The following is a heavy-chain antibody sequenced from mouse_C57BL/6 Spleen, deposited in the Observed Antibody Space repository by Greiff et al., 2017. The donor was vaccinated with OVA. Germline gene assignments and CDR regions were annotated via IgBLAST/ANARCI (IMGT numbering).Heavy chain of an antibody. CDR3: ARTPPKDYDYDGYAMDY. CDR1: GYTFTDYN. J-gene: IGHJ4*01. Sequence: VQLKQSGPELVKPGASVKIPCKASGYTFTDYNMDWVKQSHGKSLEWIGDINPNNGGTIYNQKFKGKATLTVDKSSSTAYMELRSLTSEDTAVYYCARTPPKDYDYDGYAMDYWGQGTSVTVSS. CDR2: INPNNGGT. D-gene: IGHD2-4*01. V-gene: IGHV1-18*01.